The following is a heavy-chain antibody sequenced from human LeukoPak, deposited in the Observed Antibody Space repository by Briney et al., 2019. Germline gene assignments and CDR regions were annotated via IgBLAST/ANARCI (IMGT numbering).Heavy chain of an antibody. Sequence: SVKVSCKASGGTFSSYAISWVRQAPGQGLEWMGGIIPIFGTANYAQKFQGRVTITRDTSASTAYMELSSLRSEDTAVYYCAREGRLRLGELSLVYWGRGTLVTVSS. V-gene: IGHV1-69*05. CDR2: IIPIFGTA. D-gene: IGHD3-16*02. CDR3: AREGRLRLGELSLVY. J-gene: IGHJ4*02. CDR1: GGTFSSYA.